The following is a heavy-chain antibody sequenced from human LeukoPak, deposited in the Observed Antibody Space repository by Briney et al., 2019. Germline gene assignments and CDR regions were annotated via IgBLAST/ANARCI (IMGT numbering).Heavy chain of an antibody. CDR3: AREPYYDSRGPGDHRGDY. J-gene: IGHJ4*02. CDR1: GGSFSGYY. CDR2: INHSGST. Sequence: SETLSLTCAVYGGSFSGYYWSWIRQPPGKGLEWIGEINHSGSTNYNPSLKSRVTISVDTSKNQFSLKLSSVTAADTAVYYCAREPYYDSRGPGDHRGDYWGQGTLVTVSS. D-gene: IGHD3-22*01. V-gene: IGHV4-34*01.